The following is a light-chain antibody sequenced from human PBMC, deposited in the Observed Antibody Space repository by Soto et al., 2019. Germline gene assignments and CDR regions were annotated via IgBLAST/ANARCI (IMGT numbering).Light chain of an antibody. V-gene: IGKV1-39*01. CDR3: QQSYSFPYT. J-gene: IGKJ2*01. Sequence: DIQMTQSPSSLSASVGDRVTITCRASQSISSYLNWYQQKPGKAPKLLIYAASSLQSGVPSRFSASGSGTEFTLTISSLQPEDFATYYCQQSYSFPYTFGQGTKLEIK. CDR1: QSISSY. CDR2: AAS.